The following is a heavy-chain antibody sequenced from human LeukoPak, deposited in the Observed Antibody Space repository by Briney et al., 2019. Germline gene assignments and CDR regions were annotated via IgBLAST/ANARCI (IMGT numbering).Heavy chain of an antibody. V-gene: IGHV1-18*01. CDR2: ISAYNGNT. CDR3: AREVEGYCSGGSCYSYYYYYYMDV. Sequence: ASVKVSCKASGYTFTSYGISWVRQAPGQGLEWMGWISAYNGNTNYAQKLQGRVTITRNTSISTAYMELSSLRSEDTAVYYCAREVEGYCSGGSCYSYYYYYYMDVWGKGTTVTVSS. D-gene: IGHD2-15*01. J-gene: IGHJ6*03. CDR1: GYTFTSYG.